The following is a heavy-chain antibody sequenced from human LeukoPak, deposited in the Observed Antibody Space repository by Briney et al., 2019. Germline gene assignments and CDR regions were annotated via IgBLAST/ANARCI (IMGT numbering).Heavy chain of an antibody. CDR2: ISSSSSTI. D-gene: IGHD3-10*02. CDR3: AELGITMIGGV. V-gene: IGHV3-48*04. CDR1: GFIFSSYS. J-gene: IGHJ6*04. Sequence: SGGSLRLSCVASGFIFSSYSMNWVRQAPGKGLEWVSYISSSSSTIYYADSVKGRFTISRDNAKNSLYLQMNSLRAEDAAVYYCAELGITMIGGVWGKGTTVTISS.